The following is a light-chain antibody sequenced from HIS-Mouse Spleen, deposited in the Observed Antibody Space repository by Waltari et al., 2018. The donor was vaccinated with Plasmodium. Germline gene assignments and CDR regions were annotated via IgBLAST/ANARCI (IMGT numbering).Light chain of an antibody. CDR2: DAS. CDR1: KGVSSY. CDR3: QQRSNWLT. V-gene: IGKV3-11*01. J-gene: IGKJ4*01. Sequence: EIVLTQSPATLSLSPGERATLSCRASKGVSSYLAWYQQKPGQAPRLLIYDASNRATGIPARFSGSGSGTDFTLTISSLEPEDFAVYYGQQRSNWLTFGGGTKVEIK.